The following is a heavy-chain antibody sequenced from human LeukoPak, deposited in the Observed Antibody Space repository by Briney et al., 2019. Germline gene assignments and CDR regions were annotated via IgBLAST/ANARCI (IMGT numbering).Heavy chain of an antibody. CDR1: GFTFSSYA. J-gene: IGHJ5*02. Sequence: GGSLRLSCAASGFTFSSYAMSWVRQAPGKGLEWVSAISGSGGSAYYADSVKGRFTISRDNSKNTLYLQMNSLRAEDTAVYYCAKYSGSYDWFDPWGQGTLVTVSS. CDR2: ISGSGGSA. V-gene: IGHV3-23*01. D-gene: IGHD1-26*01. CDR3: AKYSGSYDWFDP.